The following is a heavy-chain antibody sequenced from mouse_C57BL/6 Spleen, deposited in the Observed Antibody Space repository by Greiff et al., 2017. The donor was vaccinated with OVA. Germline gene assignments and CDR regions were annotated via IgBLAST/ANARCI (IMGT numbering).Heavy chain of an antibody. CDR1: GYTFTSYW. Sequence: QVQLQQPGAELVRPGSSVKLSCKASGYTFTSYWMHWVKQRPIQGLEWIGNIDPSDSETHYNQKFKDKATLTVDKSSSTAYMQLSSLTSEDSAVYYCARLYYEYDMDYWGQGTSVTVSS. CDR3: ARLYYEYDMDY. CDR2: IDPSDSET. V-gene: IGHV1-52*01. D-gene: IGHD2-4*01. J-gene: IGHJ4*01.